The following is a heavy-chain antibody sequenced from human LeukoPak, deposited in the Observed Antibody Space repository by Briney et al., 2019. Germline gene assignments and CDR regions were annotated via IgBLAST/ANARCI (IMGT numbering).Heavy chain of an antibody. CDR2: ISSSSSYI. Sequence: GGSLRLSCAASGFTFSSYSMNWVRQAPGKGLEWVSSISSSSSYIYYADSVKGRFTISRDNAKNSLYPQMNSLRAEDTAVYYCARALPATTVVTPGDYWGQGTLVTVSS. CDR3: ARALPATTVVTPGDY. J-gene: IGHJ4*02. D-gene: IGHD4-23*01. CDR1: GFTFSSYS. V-gene: IGHV3-21*01.